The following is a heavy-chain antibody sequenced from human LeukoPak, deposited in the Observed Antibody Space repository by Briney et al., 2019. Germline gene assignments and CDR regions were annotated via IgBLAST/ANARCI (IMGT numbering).Heavy chain of an antibody. V-gene: IGHV3-73*01. D-gene: IGHD1-26*01. CDR2: IRTKPKSYAT. J-gene: IGHJ4*02. Sequence: GGSLRLSCAASGFTFSESTMHWVRQGSGKGLEWVGRIRTKPKSYATEYAASVKGRFTISRDDSKNAVYLQMNSLKTEDTAVYYCTRGGYGGNYYGIDYWGQGTLVTVSS. CDR1: GFTFSEST. CDR3: TRGGYGGNYYGIDY.